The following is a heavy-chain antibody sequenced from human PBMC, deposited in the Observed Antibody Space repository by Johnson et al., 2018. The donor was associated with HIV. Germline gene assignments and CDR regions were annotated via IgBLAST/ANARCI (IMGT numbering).Heavy chain of an antibody. D-gene: IGHD6-19*01. J-gene: IGHJ3*01. CDR2: IKQDGSEK. Sequence: VQLVESGGGLVQPGRSLRLSCAASGFTFSTYWMTWVRQAPGKGLEWVANIKQDGSEKYYVDSVKGRFTISRDSAKNSLYLQMASLKSEDTAVYFCARRAYTSGGYAAVDLWGQGTMVTVSS. V-gene: IGHV3-7*03. CDR1: GFTFSTYW. CDR3: ARRAYTSGGYAAVDL.